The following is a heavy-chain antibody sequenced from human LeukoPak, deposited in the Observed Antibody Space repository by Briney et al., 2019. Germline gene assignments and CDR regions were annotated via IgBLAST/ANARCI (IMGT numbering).Heavy chain of an antibody. CDR2: ISGSGGST. J-gene: IGHJ4*02. D-gene: IGHD1-26*01. Sequence: GGALRLSCAASGFTFSSYAMSWLRQAPGKGLEWVSAISGSGGSTYYADSVKGRFTISRDNSKNTLYLQMNSLRAEDPAVYYCAKPQLGATYYYFDYWGQGTLVTVSS. CDR3: AKPQLGATYYYFDY. CDR1: GFTFSSYA. V-gene: IGHV3-23*01.